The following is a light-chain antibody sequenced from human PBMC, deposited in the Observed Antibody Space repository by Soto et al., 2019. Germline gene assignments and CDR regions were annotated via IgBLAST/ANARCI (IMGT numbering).Light chain of an antibody. V-gene: IGKV3-15*01. CDR1: QSVSSN. Sequence: EIVITDSPATLSVSPGERATLSCRASQSVSSNLAWYQQKPGQPPRLLIYGASTSATGIPARFSGSGSGSKFTLTSRSLQAVDVAVYHCQQYNNWWTFGQGTKVDIK. CDR3: QQYNNWWT. J-gene: IGKJ1*01. CDR2: GAS.